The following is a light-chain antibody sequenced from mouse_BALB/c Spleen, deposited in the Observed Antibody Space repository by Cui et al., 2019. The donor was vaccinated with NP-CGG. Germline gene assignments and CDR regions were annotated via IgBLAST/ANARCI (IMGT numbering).Light chain of an antibody. Sequence: QAVVTQESALTTSPGETVTLTCRSSTVAVTTSNYANWVQEKSDHLFTGLIGGTNNRVPGVPARFSGSLIGDKAALTITGTQTEDEAIYFCALWYSNHWVFGGGTKLTVL. CDR3: ALWYSNHWV. J-gene: IGLJ1*01. CDR2: GTN. V-gene: IGLV1*01. CDR1: TVAVTTSNY.